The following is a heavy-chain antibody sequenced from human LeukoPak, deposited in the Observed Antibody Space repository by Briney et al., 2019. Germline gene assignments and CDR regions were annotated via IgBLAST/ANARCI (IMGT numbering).Heavy chain of an antibody. CDR3: ARSVEGYCSGGSCYSYSYYMDV. Sequence: SETLSLTFTVSGGSISSYYWSWIRQPAGKGLEWIGRIYTSGSTNYNPSLKSRVTMSVDTSKNQFSLKLSSVTAADTAVYYCARSVEGYCSGGSCYSYSYYMDVWGKGTTVTVS. D-gene: IGHD2-15*01. CDR2: IYTSGST. CDR1: GGSISSYY. J-gene: IGHJ6*03. V-gene: IGHV4-4*07.